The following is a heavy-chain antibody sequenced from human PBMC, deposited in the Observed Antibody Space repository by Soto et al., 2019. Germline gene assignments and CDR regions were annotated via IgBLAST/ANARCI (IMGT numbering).Heavy chain of an antibody. Sequence: RGESLKISCKGSGYSFTSYWISWVRQMPGKGLEWMGRIDPSDSYTNYSPSFQGHVTISADKSISTAYLQWSSLKASDTAMYYCAREGLDCSGGSCSGGNWFDPWGQGTLVTVSS. V-gene: IGHV5-10-1*01. CDR1: GYSFTSYW. J-gene: IGHJ5*02. CDR2: IDPSDSYT. D-gene: IGHD2-15*01. CDR3: AREGLDCSGGSCSGGNWFDP.